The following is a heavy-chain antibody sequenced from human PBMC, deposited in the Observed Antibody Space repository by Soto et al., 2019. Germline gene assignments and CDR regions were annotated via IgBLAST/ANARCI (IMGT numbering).Heavy chain of an antibody. CDR2: IDYSGST. V-gene: IGHV4-39*01. CDR1: GGSISSSNYY. D-gene: IGHD1-1*01. J-gene: IGHJ3*02. Sequence: SETLSLTCTVSGGSISSSNYYWGWIRQPPGKGLEWIGSIDYSGSTYYNPSLRSRVTISVDTSKNQFSLKLSSVTAADTAVYYCARHERLNYAFDIWGQGTMVTV. CDR3: ARHERLNYAFDI.